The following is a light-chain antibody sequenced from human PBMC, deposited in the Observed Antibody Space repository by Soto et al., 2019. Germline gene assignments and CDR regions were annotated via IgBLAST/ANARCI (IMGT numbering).Light chain of an antibody. CDR3: QQYGSSPYT. CDR2: GAS. V-gene: IGKV3-20*01. CDR1: QSVSSSY. Sequence: ESVLTQSPGTLSLSQGERATLSCRASQSVSSSYLAWYQQKPGQAPRLLIYGASSRATGIPDRFSGSGSGTDFTLTISRLEPEDFAVYYCQQYGSSPYTFGQGT. J-gene: IGKJ2*01.